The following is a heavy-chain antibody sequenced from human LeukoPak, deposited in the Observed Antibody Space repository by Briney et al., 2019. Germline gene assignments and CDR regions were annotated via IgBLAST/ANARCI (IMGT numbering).Heavy chain of an antibody. CDR1: GFTFSDYY. Sequence: GGSLRLSCAASGFTFSDYYMSWIRQAPGKGLEWVSYISSSGSTIYYTDSVKGRFTISRDKAKNSLYLQMNSLRAEDTAVYYCPSGLLAVAGHWFDPWRKGTLVTVPS. J-gene: IGHJ5*02. CDR3: PSGLLAVAGHWFDP. CDR2: ISSSGSTI. V-gene: IGHV3-11*01. D-gene: IGHD6-19*01.